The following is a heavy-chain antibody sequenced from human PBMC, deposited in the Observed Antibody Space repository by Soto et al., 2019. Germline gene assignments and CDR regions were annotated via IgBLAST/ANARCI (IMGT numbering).Heavy chain of an antibody. CDR3: ARGVSAGVDY. CDR2: MEPSTGRT. V-gene: IGHV1-8*01. CDR1: GYSFTSLD. D-gene: IGHD1-26*01. J-gene: IGHJ4*02. Sequence: GASVKVSCRASGYSFTSLDINWVRQTAGQGLEWMGWMEPSTGRTGYAQKFQGRVTMTRDTSINTAYMELTTLTSDDTAFYYCARGVSAGVDYWGQGTLVTVSS.